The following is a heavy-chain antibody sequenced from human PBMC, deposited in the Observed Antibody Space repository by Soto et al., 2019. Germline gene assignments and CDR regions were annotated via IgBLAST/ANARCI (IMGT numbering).Heavy chain of an antibody. D-gene: IGHD3-22*01. CDR1: GDSISSGGYY. CDR2: VHYSGST. CDR3: ARQHYYDSSGYYTWN. J-gene: IGHJ4*02. Sequence: SETLSLTCTVSGDSISSGGYYWGWIRQPPGKGLEWIATVHYSGSTYYTPSLKSRVTISADTSKNQFSLRLNSVTAADTAVYYCARQHYYDSSGYYTWNWGQGTLVTVSS. V-gene: IGHV4-39*01.